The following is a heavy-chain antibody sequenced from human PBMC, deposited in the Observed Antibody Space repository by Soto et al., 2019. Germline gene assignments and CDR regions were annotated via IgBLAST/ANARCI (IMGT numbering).Heavy chain of an antibody. Sequence: ASVKVSCKASGGTFSSYAISWVRQAPGQGLEWMGGIIPIFGTANYAQKFQGRVTITADKSTSTAYMELSSLRSEDTAVYYCARARYCGGDCYPRFDPWGQGTLVTVSS. CDR3: ARARYCGGDCYPRFDP. J-gene: IGHJ5*02. D-gene: IGHD2-21*02. V-gene: IGHV1-69*06. CDR2: IIPIFGTA. CDR1: GGTFSSYA.